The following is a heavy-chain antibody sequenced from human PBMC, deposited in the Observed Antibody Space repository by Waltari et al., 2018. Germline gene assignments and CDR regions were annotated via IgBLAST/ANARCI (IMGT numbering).Heavy chain of an antibody. J-gene: IGHJ5*02. Sequence: EVRLVESGGGLGEPGRSLRLSCSTSGFTFVDYGISWVRQAPGKGLEWLGVIRSKTYYGTAEYAASMKGRVIISRDASESVAYLHMNNLKLEDTAVYYCARAAGTFWSCYRSDTWGQGTPVTVSS. CDR3: ARAAGTFWSCYRSDT. CDR1: GFTFVDYG. CDR2: IRSKTYYGTA. D-gene: IGHD3-3*01. V-gene: IGHV3-49*04.